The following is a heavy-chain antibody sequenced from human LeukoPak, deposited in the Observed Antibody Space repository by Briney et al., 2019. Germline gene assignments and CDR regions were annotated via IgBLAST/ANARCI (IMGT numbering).Heavy chain of an antibody. V-gene: IGHV3-7*01. CDR3: ARFGYSGWNLEY. Sequence: GGSLRLSCAASGFSFRDFWMTWVRQAPGKGLEWVANINQGGSVKYYVDSVKGRFTISRDDARSSLYVQMNSLRDEDTAVYYCARFGYSGWNLEYWGQGTLVTVSS. CDR1: GFSFRDFW. J-gene: IGHJ4*02. CDR2: INQGGSVK. D-gene: IGHD5-12*01.